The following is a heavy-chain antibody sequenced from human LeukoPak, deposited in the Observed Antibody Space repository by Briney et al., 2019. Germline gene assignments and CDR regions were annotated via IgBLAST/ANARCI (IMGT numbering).Heavy chain of an antibody. CDR2: INPNSGGT. CDR3: ARGAKGFDY. V-gene: IGHV1-2*02. J-gene: IGHJ4*02. CDR1: GYTFTGLY. Sequence: ASVKVSCKAAGYTFTGLYLHWVRQAPAQGLEWMGWINPNSGGTDFAQKFQGRVTMTRDTSISTAYMELSRLTSDDTAVYFCARGAKGFDYWGQGTLVTVSS.